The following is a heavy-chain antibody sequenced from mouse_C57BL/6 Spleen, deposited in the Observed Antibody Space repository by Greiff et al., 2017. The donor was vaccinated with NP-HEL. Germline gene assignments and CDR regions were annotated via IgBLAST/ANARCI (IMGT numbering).Heavy chain of an antibody. CDR2: INPNNGGT. CDR1: GYTFTDYY. J-gene: IGHJ1*03. D-gene: IGHD1-1*01. V-gene: IGHV1-26*01. CDR3: ARRYGSSYWYFDV. Sequence: EVQLQQSGPELVKRGASVKISCKASGYTFTDYYMNWVKQSHGKSLEWIGDINPNNGGTSYNQKFKGKATLTVDKSSSTAYMELRSLTSEDSADYYCARRYGSSYWYFDVWGTGTTVTVSS.